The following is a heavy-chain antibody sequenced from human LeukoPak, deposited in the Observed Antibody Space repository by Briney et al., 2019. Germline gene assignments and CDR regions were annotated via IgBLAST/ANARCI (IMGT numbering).Heavy chain of an antibody. J-gene: IGHJ4*02. V-gene: IGHV3-73*01. D-gene: IGHD1-26*01. Sequence: GGSLKLSCAASGFTFSGSAIHWVRQASGKGLEWVGRIRSKANSYATAYAASVKGAFTISRDDSKNTAYLQMNSLKTEDTAVYFCTGGSYTDFDYWGQGTLVTVSS. CDR1: GFTFSGSA. CDR3: TGGSYTDFDY. CDR2: IRSKANSYAT.